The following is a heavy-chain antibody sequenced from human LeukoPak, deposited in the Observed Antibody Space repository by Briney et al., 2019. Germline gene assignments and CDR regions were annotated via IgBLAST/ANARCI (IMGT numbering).Heavy chain of an antibody. CDR1: GYSFTRYW. Sequence: GESLKISCKGSGYSFTRYWIGWVRQMPGKGLEWMGIIDPGDSDTRYSPSFQGQVTISADKSISTAYLQWSSLKASDTAMYYCARQVVGYYYDSSGLNPHPFDYWGQGTLVTVSS. CDR3: ARQVVGYYYDSSGLNPHPFDY. D-gene: IGHD3-22*01. J-gene: IGHJ4*02. CDR2: IDPGDSDT. V-gene: IGHV5-51*01.